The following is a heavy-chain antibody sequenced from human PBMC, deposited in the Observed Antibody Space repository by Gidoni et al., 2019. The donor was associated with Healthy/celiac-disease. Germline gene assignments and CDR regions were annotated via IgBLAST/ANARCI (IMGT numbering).Heavy chain of an antibody. CDR2: ISYDGSNK. V-gene: IGHV3-30-3*01. J-gene: IGHJ4*02. Sequence: QVQLVESGGAVVQPGRSLRLSCAASGFTFRSYAMHWVRQAPGKGLEWVAVISYDGSNKYYADSVKGRFTISRDNSKNTLYLQMNSLRAEDTAVYYCARWVAARPLYYFDYWGQGTLVTVSS. D-gene: IGHD6-6*01. CDR1: GFTFRSYA. CDR3: ARWVAARPLYYFDY.